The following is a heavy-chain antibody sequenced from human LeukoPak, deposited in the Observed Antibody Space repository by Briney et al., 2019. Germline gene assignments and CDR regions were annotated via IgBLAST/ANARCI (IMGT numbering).Heavy chain of an antibody. J-gene: IGHJ5*02. CDR2: ISSSGNTI. V-gene: IGHV3-11*01. CDR3: ARTTVTTRWFDP. Sequence: GGSLRLSCAASGFTFSDYNMSWIRQAPGKGLEWVSYISSSGNTIKYADSVKGRFTISRDNAKNSLYLQMNSLRAEDTALYYCARTTVTTRWFDPWGQGTLVIVSS. CDR1: GFTFSDYN. D-gene: IGHD4-17*01.